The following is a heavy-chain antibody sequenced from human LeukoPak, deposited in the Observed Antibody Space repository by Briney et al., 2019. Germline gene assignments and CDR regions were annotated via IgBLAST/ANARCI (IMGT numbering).Heavy chain of an antibody. CDR3: ASDHSGSYHRY. J-gene: IGHJ4*02. D-gene: IGHD1-26*01. V-gene: IGHV4-4*07. CDR2: IYTSRST. CDR1: GGSISSYY. Sequence: SETLSLTCTVPGGSISSYYWSWIRQPAGKGLEWIGRIYTSRSTNYDPCLKSRVTMSVDTSKNQFSLKLSSVTAADTAVYYCASDHSGSYHRYWGQGTLVTVSS.